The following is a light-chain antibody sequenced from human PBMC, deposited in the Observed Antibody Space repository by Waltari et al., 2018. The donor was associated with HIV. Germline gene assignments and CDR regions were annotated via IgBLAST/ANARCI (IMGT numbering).Light chain of an antibody. V-gene: IGLV2-14*01. J-gene: IGLJ2*01. CDR3: SSYTSSSTLVV. CDR1: SSDVGGYNY. CDR2: EVS. Sequence: QSALTQPASVSGSPGQSITISCTGTSSDVGGYNYVSWYQQHPGKAPKLMIYEVSNRPSGVSNRFSGSKSVQPASLTISGLQAEDEADYYCSSYTSSSTLVVFGGGTKLTVL.